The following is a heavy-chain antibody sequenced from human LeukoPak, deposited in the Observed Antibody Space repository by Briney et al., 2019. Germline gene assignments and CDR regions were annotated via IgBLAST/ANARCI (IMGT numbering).Heavy chain of an antibody. V-gene: IGHV1-8*01. Sequence: GASVKVSCKASGYTFTSYDINWVRQATGQGLEWMGWMNPNSGNTGYAQKFQGRATMTRNTSISTAYMELRSLRSEDTAVYYGARGLHNIVVVVGGMDVWGQGTTVTVSS. CDR1: GYTFTSYD. CDR2: MNPNSGNT. CDR3: ARGLHNIVVVVGGMDV. D-gene: IGHD2-15*01. J-gene: IGHJ6*02.